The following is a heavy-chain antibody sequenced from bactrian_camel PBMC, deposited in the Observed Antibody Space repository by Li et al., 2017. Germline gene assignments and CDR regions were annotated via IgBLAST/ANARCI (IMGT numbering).Heavy chain of an antibody. V-gene: IGHV3S63*01. CDR1: GNC. D-gene: IGHD2*01. J-gene: IGHJ4*01. CDR2: IYFRGGST. Sequence: QVQLVESGGVSVQDGGSLSLSCTASGNCGGWFRQAPGKAREVVAIIYFRGGSTDYSDSVKGRFTISYDNGNNTVNLRMNNLKPEDSAQYFCGSPRRPCSGGWEDASDNYWGQGTQVTVS. CDR3: GSPRRPCSGGWEDASDNY.